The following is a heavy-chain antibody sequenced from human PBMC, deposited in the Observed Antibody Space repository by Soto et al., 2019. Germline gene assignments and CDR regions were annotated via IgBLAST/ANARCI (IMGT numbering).Heavy chain of an antibody. Sequence: SVKVSCKASGYTFTSYAITWVRQAPGQGLEWVARIIPIFGTTNVAQKFQGRVTITADESTTTAYMELSGLRSDDTAVYYCAKDGGADGYFGNWLDPWGQGTLVTVSS. J-gene: IGHJ5*02. D-gene: IGHD5-12*01. CDR2: IIPIFGTT. CDR3: AKDGGADGYFGNWLDP. V-gene: IGHV1-69*13. CDR1: GYTFTSYA.